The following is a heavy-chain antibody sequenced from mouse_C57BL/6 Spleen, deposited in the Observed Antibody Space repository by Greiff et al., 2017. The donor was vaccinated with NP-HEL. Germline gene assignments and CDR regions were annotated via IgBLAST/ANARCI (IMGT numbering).Heavy chain of an antibody. CDR3: ARDSNYLFDY. D-gene: IGHD2-5*01. V-gene: IGHV5-6*01. CDR2: ISSGGSYT. CDR1: GFTFSSYG. J-gene: IGHJ2*01. Sequence: EVQLVESGGDLVKPGGSLKLSCAASGFTFSSYGMSWVRQTPDKRLEWVATISSGGSYTYYPDSVKGRFTISRDNAKNTLYLQMSSLKSEDTAMYYCARDSNYLFDYWGQGTTLTVSS.